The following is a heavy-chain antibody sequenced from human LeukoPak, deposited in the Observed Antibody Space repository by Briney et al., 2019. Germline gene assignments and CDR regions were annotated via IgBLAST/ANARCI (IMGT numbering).Heavy chain of an antibody. Sequence: SETLSLTCTVSGGSISSSSYYWGWIRQPPGKGLEWIGSIYYSGSTYYNPSLKSRVTISVDTSKNQFSLKLSSVTAADTAVYYCARDRCSSTSCYFGYYYYMDVWGKGTTVTVSS. CDR3: ARDRCSSTSCYFGYYYYMDV. V-gene: IGHV4-39*02. J-gene: IGHJ6*03. CDR1: GGSISSSSYY. D-gene: IGHD2-2*01. CDR2: IYYSGST.